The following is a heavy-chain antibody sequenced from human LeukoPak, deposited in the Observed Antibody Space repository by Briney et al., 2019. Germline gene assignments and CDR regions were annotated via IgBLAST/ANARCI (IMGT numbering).Heavy chain of an antibody. CDR3: AKEGIIRGYPIPPLDY. D-gene: IGHD2-2*02. CDR2: ISDSAARA. V-gene: IGHV3-23*01. CDR1: GFNFCTHW. J-gene: IGHJ4*02. Sequence: GGSLRLSCVASGFNFCTHWMHWVRQAPGKGLLWVSVISDSAARAYYADSVKGRFTISRDNSKNILTLQMRCLKAEDTAVYYCAKEGIIRGYPIPPLDYWGQGILVTVSS.